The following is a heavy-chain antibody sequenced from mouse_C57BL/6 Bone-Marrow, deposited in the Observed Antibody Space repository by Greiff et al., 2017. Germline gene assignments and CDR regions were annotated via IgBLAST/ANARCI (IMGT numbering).Heavy chain of an antibody. CDR3: TRTHSNPDY. J-gene: IGHJ2*01. V-gene: IGHV1-15*01. Sequence: QVQLQQSGAELVRPGASVTLSCKASGYTFTDYEMHWVKQTPVHGLEWIGAIDPETGGTAYNQKFKGKAILTADKSSSTAYMELRSLTSEDSAVYYCTRTHSNPDYWGQGTTLTVSS. CDR2: IDPETGGT. D-gene: IGHD2-5*01. CDR1: GYTFTDYE.